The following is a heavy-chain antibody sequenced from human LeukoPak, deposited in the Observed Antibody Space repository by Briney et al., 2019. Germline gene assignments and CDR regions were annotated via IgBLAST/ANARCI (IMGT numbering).Heavy chain of an antibody. Sequence: ASVKVSCKASGYTFTGYYMHWVRQAPGQGLEWMGWINPSGGGTYSAQKFQGWVTMTRDTSISTAYMELSRLTSDDTAVYYCARANALYCSSTTCLFDYWGQGTLVTVSS. D-gene: IGHD2-2*01. V-gene: IGHV1-2*04. CDR3: ARANALYCSSTTCLFDY. CDR1: GYTFTGYY. J-gene: IGHJ4*02. CDR2: INPSGGGT.